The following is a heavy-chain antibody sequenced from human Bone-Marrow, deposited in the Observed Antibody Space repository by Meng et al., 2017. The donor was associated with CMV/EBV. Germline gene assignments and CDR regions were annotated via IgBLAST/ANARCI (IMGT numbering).Heavy chain of an antibody. D-gene: IGHD6-13*01. J-gene: IGHJ3*02. Sequence: GESLKISCAASGFTFSSYAMSWVRQAPGKGLEWVSAISGSGGSTYYADSVKRRFTISRDNSKNTLYLHMNSLRAEDTAVYYCARDLNYSSSWSDAFDIWGQGTMVTVSS. CDR3: ARDLNYSSSWSDAFDI. V-gene: IGHV3-23*01. CDR1: GFTFSSYA. CDR2: ISGSGGST.